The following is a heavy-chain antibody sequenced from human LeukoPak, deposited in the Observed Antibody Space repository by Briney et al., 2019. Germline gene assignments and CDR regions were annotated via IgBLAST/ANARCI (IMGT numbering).Heavy chain of an antibody. D-gene: IGHD3-22*01. J-gene: IGHJ4*02. CDR2: ISGSGGST. CDR3: AKATITYYDSSGYDY. Sequence: GGSLRLSCAASGFTFSSYAMSWVRQAPGKGLEWVSAISGSGGSTYYADSAKGRFTISRDNSKNTLYLQMNSLRAEDTAVYYCAKATITYYDSSGYDYWGQGTLVTVSS. CDR1: GFTFSSYA. V-gene: IGHV3-23*01.